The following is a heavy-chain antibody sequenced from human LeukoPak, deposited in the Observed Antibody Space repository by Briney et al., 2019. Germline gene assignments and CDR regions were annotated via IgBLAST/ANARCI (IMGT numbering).Heavy chain of an antibody. J-gene: IGHJ4*02. CDR3: VKARSRIGLVRDVFHY. Sequence: PGGSLRLSCAASGFTVSSNYMSWVRQAPGKGLEWVSVIYSGGSTYYADSVKGRFTISRDNSKNTLYLQMNSLRAEDTAVYYCVKARSRIGLVRDVFHYWGQGTLVTVSS. V-gene: IGHV3-53*01. CDR2: IYSGGST. CDR1: GFTVSSNY. D-gene: IGHD3-10*01.